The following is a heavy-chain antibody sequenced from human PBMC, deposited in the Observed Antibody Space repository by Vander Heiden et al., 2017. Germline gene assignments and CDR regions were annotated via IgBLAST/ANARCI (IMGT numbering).Heavy chain of an antibody. CDR1: AYTLVELS. CDR3: ATEAGNVVTTPPFYYYGLDV. D-gene: IGHD4-17*01. Sequence: QVQLVQSGAELTKPGTSVNVSCKVSAYTLVELSLHWVRQAPGKGLEWMGGLDPESGETIYAPAFVGRVTMTEDTFPDTAYMELSSLRSEDTAVYYCATEAGNVVTTPPFYYYGLDVWGQGTTVTVSS. J-gene: IGHJ6*02. CDR2: LDPESGET. V-gene: IGHV1-24*01.